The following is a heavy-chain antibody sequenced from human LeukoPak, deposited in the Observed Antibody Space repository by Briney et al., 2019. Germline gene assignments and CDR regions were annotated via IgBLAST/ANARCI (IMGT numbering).Heavy chain of an antibody. Sequence: SETLSLTCTVSGGSINSYYWGWIRQPAGKGLEWIGRVYTTGTTNYNPSLKSRVTMSVDTSKNQFSLKVNSVTAADTAVYFCARDYGYDSRSWYFDLWGRGTLVTVSS. CDR1: GGSINSYY. V-gene: IGHV4-4*07. CDR3: ARDYGYDSRSWYFDL. CDR2: VYTTGTT. D-gene: IGHD3-22*01. J-gene: IGHJ2*01.